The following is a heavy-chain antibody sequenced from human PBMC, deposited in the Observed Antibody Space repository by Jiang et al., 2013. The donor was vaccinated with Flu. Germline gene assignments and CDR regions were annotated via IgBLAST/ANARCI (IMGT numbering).Heavy chain of an antibody. J-gene: IGHJ6*02. CDR3: ARDQVAGYAYYGMGV. V-gene: IGHV3-48*02. D-gene: IGHD5-18*01. Sequence: VSYISSSSSTIYYADSVKGRFTISRDNAKNSLYLQMNSLRDEDTAVYYCARDQVAGYAYYGMGVWGQGTTVTVSS. CDR2: ISSSSSTI.